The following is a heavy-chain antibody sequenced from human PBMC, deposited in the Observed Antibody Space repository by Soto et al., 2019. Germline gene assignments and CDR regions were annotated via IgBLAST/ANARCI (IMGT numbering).Heavy chain of an antibody. J-gene: IGHJ6*02. CDR1: GFTFSSYA. CDR3: AKQQGPRTPYYSAMDV. Sequence: EVQLLESGGGLVQPGGSLRLSCAASGFTFSSYAMSWVRQAPGKGLEWVSVIRSSGDRTYYADSVKGRFTISRDNSKNTLYMQMNRLTAEDTAVYYCAKQQGPRTPYYSAMDVWGQGTTVTVSS. V-gene: IGHV3-23*01. CDR2: IRSSGDRT.